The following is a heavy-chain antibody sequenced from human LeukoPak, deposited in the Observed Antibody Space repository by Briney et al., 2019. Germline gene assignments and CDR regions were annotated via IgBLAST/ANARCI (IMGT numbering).Heavy chain of an antibody. V-gene: IGHV3-33*01. J-gene: IGHJ4*02. Sequence: GRSLRLSCAASEFTFSSYGMHWVRQAPGKGLEWVAVIWYDGSNKYYADSVKGRFTISRDNSKNTLYLQMNSLRAEDTAVYYCARGCLPRNRELRDELWLLGYWGQGTLVTVSS. CDR1: EFTFSSYG. D-gene: IGHD5-18*01. CDR2: IWYDGSNK. CDR3: ARGCLPRNRELRDELWLLGY.